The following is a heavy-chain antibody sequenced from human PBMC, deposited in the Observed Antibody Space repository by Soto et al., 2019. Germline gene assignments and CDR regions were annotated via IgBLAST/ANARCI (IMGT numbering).Heavy chain of an antibody. D-gene: IGHD3-3*01. V-gene: IGHV3-23*01. J-gene: IGHJ4*02. CDR1: GFSFGSYA. Sequence: GGSLRLSCAASGFSFGSYALSWVRQAPGKGLEWVSTISGSDGKTFYADSVKGRFSISRDTSQSTLYLQMNSLRADDTAMYYCARWSYLDYWGQGARVTVSS. CDR2: ISGSDGKT. CDR3: ARWSYLDY.